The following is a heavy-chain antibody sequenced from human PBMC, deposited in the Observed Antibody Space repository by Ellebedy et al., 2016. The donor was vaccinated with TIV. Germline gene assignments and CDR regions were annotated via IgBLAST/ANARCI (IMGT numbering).Heavy chain of an antibody. Sequence: GESLKISXVVFGFIVTDNYMTWVRQAPGKGLELVSVIYSDGLSYYADSVKGRFTISRDRRRNTLYLQMDSLRPEDSAMYYCAARHSESYIIWGRGTVVTVSS. V-gene: IGHV3-53*01. CDR3: AARHSESYII. J-gene: IGHJ3*02. CDR2: IYSDGLS. D-gene: IGHD3-10*01. CDR1: GFIVTDNY.